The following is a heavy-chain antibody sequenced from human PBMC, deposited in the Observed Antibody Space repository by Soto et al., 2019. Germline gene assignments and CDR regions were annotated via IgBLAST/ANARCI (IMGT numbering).Heavy chain of an antibody. CDR1: RASIYTYS. CDR2: IYSSGSA. V-gene: IGHV4-4*07. CDR3: ARDLRFSSTNYFDF. J-gene: IGHJ4*02. Sequence: SETLSLTCTVSRASIYTYSWTWIRQPAGKGLQWIGHIYSSGSANYSPSLKSRVSMSVDSSKNQISLKLSSVTADDTAVYYCARDLRFSSTNYFDFWGRGTLVTVSS. D-gene: IGHD2-8*01.